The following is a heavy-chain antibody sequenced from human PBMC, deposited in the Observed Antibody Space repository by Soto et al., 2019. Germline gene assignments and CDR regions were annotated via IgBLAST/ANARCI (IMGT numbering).Heavy chain of an antibody. CDR1: GYTFSDYF. CDR3: AMLLVAARPYYGMDV. CDR2: INPSGGAT. D-gene: IGHD6-6*01. V-gene: IGHV1-46*01. J-gene: IGHJ6*02. Sequence: GASVKVSCKASGYTFSDYFMHWVRQAPGQGLEWVGLINPSGGATSYPQKFQGSVSLTVDTSTSTFYMELRSLRSDDTAVYYCAMLLVAARPYYGMDVWGQGTTVTVSS.